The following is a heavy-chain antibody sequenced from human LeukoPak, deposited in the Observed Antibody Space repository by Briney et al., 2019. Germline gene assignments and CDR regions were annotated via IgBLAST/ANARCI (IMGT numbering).Heavy chain of an antibody. CDR3: ARDGRITIFGYYYMDV. CDR1: GGAISSSSHF. J-gene: IGHJ6*03. D-gene: IGHD3-3*01. V-gene: IGHV4-39*07. Sequence: SETLSLTCNVSGGAISSSSHFWAWIRLPPGRGLEWIGTIYHSGATYYTPSLKSRVSISIDTSKNQFSLKLSSVTAADTAVYYCARDGRITIFGYYYMDVWGKGTTVTVSS. CDR2: IYHSGAT.